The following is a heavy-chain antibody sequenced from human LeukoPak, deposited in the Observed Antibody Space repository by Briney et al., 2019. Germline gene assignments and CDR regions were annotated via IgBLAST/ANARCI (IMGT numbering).Heavy chain of an antibody. J-gene: IGHJ4*02. CDR3: ANRDY. CDR1: GFTFSSYG. CDR2: ISYDGSNK. Sequence: GSLRLSCAASGFTFSSYGMHWVRQAPGKGLEWVAVISYDGSNKYYADSVKGRFTISRDNSKNTLYLQMNSLRAEDTAVYYCANRDYWGQGSLVTVSS. V-gene: IGHV3-30*18.